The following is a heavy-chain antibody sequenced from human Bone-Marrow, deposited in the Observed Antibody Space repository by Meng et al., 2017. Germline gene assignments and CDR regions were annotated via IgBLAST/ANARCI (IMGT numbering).Heavy chain of an antibody. V-gene: IGHV4-34*01. J-gene: IGHJ4*02. CDR3: ASWIYSCGWQ. D-gene: IGHD6-19*01. CDR2: INHSGSS. CDR1: GGSFSGYY. Sequence: QVQLQQCGAGLLNPSETLPPTCAVYGGSFSGYYWSRSRQPPGKGLEWIGEINHSGSSNYNPSLKSRVTLSADTPERQFSLKLSSVTAADTAVYYCASWIYSCGWQWGQGALVTVSS.